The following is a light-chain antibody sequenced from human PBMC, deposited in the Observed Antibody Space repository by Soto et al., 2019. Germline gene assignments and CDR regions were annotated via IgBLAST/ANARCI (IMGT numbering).Light chain of an antibody. CDR2: GAS. Sequence: EKVMTQSPATLSVSPGERATLSCRASQSVSNNLAWYQQKPGQAPRLLIYGASTRASGIPARFSGSGSGTEFTLTISSLQSEDFAVYYCQEYNNWPPWTFGQVTKVEIK. J-gene: IGKJ1*01. V-gene: IGKV3-15*01. CDR3: QEYNNWPPWT. CDR1: QSVSNN.